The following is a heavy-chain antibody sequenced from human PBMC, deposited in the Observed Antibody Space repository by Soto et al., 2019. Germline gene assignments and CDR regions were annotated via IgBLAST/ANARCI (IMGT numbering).Heavy chain of an antibody. CDR2: IGTAGDT. V-gene: IGHV3-13*01. CDR3: ARGVLRYFDWSLDAFDI. CDR1: GFPFSSYD. J-gene: IGHJ3*02. D-gene: IGHD3-9*01. Sequence: GGSLSLSCAASGFPFSSYDMHWVRQATGKGLEWVSAIGTAGDTYYPGSVKGRFTISRENAKNSLYLQMNSLRAGDTAVYYCARGVLRYFDWSLDAFDIWGQGTMVTVSS.